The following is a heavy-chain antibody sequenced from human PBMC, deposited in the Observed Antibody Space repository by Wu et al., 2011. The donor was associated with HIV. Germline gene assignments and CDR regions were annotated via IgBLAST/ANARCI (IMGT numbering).Heavy chain of an antibody. CDR1: GYTFTSYD. V-gene: IGHV1-8*02. CDR2: MNPDLGNT. Sequence: QVQLVQSRAEVKKPGASVKVSCKASGYTFTSYDINWVRQATGQGLEWMGWMNPDLGNTVYAQKFQGRVTMTRNTSITTAYMELSSLRSEDTAVYYCAVIHDYGGRPYYMDVWGKGTTVTVSS. CDR3: AVIHDYGGRPYYMDV. J-gene: IGHJ6*03. D-gene: IGHD4-23*01.